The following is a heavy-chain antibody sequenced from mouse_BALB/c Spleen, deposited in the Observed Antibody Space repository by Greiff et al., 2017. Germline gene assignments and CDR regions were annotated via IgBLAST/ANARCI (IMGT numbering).Heavy chain of an antibody. CDR2: IDPSDSYT. D-gene: IGHD1-1*01. CDR1: GYTFTSYW. Sequence: QVQLQQPGAELVKPGASVKLSCKASGYTFTSYWMHWVKQRPGQGLEWIGEIDPSDSYTNYNQKFKGKATLTVDKSSSTAYMQLSSLTSEDSAVYFCARYYGSSPAWFAYWGQGTLVTVSA. CDR3: ARYYGSSPAWFAY. V-gene: IGHV1-69*02. J-gene: IGHJ3*01.